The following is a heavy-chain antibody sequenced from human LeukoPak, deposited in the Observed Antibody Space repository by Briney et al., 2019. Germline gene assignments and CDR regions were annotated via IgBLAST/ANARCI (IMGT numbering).Heavy chain of an antibody. V-gene: IGHV3-21*01. CDR2: ISSSSSYI. CDR1: GFTFSSYS. Sequence: GGSLRLSCAASGFTFSSYSMNWVRQAPGKGLEGVSYISSSSSYIYYADSVKGRFTISRDNAKNSLYLQMNSLRAEDTAVYYCARDYDSNSNFDYWGQGTLVTVSS. CDR3: ARDYDSNSNFDY. J-gene: IGHJ4*02. D-gene: IGHD4-11*01.